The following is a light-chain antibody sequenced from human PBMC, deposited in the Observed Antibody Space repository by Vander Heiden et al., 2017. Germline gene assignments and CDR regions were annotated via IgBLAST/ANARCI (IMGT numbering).Light chain of an antibody. V-gene: IGLV1-40*01. CDR3: QSYDSSLSGSVV. CDR2: GNT. Sequence: LTQPTPVRGDPGQRVTNSCSGGSANLRSGYEGHWYQQQSGTAPHLLIYGNTNRPSGVPDRFSGSKSGTSASLAITGLQADDEADYYCQSYDSSLSGSVVFGGGTKLTVL. J-gene: IGLJ2*01. CDR1: SANLRSGYE.